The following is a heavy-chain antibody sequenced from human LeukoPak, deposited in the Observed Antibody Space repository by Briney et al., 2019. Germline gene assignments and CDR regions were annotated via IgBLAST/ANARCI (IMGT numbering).Heavy chain of an antibody. D-gene: IGHD2-15*01. V-gene: IGHV3-48*03. Sequence: GGSLRLSCAASGLTFSSYEMNWVRQAPGKGLEWVSYISSSGSTIYYADSVKGRFTISRDNAKNSLYLQMNSLRAKDTAVYYCAREDCSGGSCHFDYWGQGTLVTVSS. CDR1: GLTFSSYE. J-gene: IGHJ4*02. CDR3: AREDCSGGSCHFDY. CDR2: ISSSGSTI.